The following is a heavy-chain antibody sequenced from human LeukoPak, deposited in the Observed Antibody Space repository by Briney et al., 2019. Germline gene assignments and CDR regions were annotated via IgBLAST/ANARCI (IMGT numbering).Heavy chain of an antibody. CDR2: IIPIFGTA. CDR1: GGTFSSYA. Sequence: SVKVSCKASGGTFSSYAISWVRQAPGQGLEWMGGIIPIFGTANYAQKFQGRVTITTDESTSTAYMELSSLRSEDTAVYYCARDSRGGSYRSYYFDYWGQGTLVTVSS. D-gene: IGHD1-26*01. V-gene: IGHV1-69*05. CDR3: ARDSRGGSYRSYYFDY. J-gene: IGHJ4*02.